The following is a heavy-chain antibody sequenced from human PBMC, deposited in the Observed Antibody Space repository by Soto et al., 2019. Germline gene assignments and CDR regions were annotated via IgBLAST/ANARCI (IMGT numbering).Heavy chain of an antibody. CDR3: ARDNDRPQLGGNYYYILDV. D-gene: IGHD1-1*01. V-gene: IGHV1-69*12. CDR2: IMPIFRTP. CDR1: GGTFRNSA. Sequence: QVQLEQSGAEVKKPGSSVKLSCKASGGTFRNSAISWVRQAPGQGLEWMGGIMPIFRTPDYAQKFQGRVTITADESTNTAYMELSGLPSDDTAVYYCARDNDRPQLGGNYYYILDVWGHGTTVTVSS. J-gene: IGHJ6*02.